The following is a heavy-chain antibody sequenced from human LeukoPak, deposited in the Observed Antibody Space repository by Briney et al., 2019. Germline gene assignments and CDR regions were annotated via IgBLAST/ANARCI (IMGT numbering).Heavy chain of an antibody. CDR3: ARSHQRYSYDLGGY. CDR2: IWYDGSNK. D-gene: IGHD5-18*01. V-gene: IGHV3-33*01. J-gene: IGHJ4*02. Sequence: GRSLRLSCAASGFTFSSYGMHWVRQAPGKGLEWVAVIWYDGSNKYYADSAKGRFTISRDNSKNTLYLQMNSLRAEDTAVYYCARSHQRYSYDLGGYWGQGTLVTVSS. CDR1: GFTFSSYG.